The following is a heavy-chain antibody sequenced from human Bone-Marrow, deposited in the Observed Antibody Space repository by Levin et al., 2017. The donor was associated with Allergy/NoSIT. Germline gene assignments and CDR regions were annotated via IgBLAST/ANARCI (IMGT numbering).Heavy chain of an antibody. CDR2: INQDGNDK. CDR3: ARTSLRLGESY. Sequence: PGESLKISCAASGLTFGNYWMNWVRQAPGKGLEWVANINQDGNDKKYVDSVKGRFTISSDNAKNSVYLQMSSLRVEDTALYYCARTSLRLGESYWGQGTLVTVSS. J-gene: IGHJ4*02. D-gene: IGHD3-16*01. V-gene: IGHV3-7*01. CDR1: GLTFGNYW.